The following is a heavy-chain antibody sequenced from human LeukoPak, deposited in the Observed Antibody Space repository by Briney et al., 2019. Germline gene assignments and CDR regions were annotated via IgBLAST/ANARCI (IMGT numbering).Heavy chain of an antibody. CDR1: GGSISSYY. D-gene: IGHD3-22*01. Sequence: SETLSLTRTVSGGSISSYYWSWIRQPPGKGLEWIGYIYYSGSTNYNPSLKSRVTISVDTSKNQFSLKLSSVTAADTAVYYCARISPPYYYDSSGYQWGQGTLVTVSS. J-gene: IGHJ4*02. CDR2: IYYSGST. V-gene: IGHV4-59*08. CDR3: ARISPPYYYDSSGYQ.